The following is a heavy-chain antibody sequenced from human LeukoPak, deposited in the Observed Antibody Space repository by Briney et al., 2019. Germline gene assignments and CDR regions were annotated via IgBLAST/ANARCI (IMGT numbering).Heavy chain of an antibody. CDR2: INPSGGST. Sequence: ASVKVSCKASGYTFTIYYMHWVRQAPGQGLEWMGIINPSGGSTSYAQKFQGRVTMTRDTSTSTVYMELSSLRSEDTAVYYCARDRSGSYPGGSWFDPWGQGTLVTVSS. CDR1: GYTFTIYY. J-gene: IGHJ5*02. V-gene: IGHV1-46*01. CDR3: ARDRSGSYPGGSWFDP. D-gene: IGHD1-26*01.